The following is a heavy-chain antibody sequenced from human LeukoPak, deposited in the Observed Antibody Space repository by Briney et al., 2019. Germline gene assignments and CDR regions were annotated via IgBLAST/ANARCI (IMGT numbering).Heavy chain of an antibody. V-gene: IGHV3-23*01. D-gene: IGHD6-19*01. Sequence: AGGSLRLSCAASGFTFSSYAMSWVRQAPGKGLEWVSAISGSGGSTYYADSVKGRFTISRDNSKNTLYLQMNSLRAEDTAVYYCAKDWGYSSGLEPEYYFDYWGQGTLVTVSS. CDR1: GFTFSSYA. CDR3: AKDWGYSSGLEPEYYFDY. J-gene: IGHJ4*02. CDR2: ISGSGGST.